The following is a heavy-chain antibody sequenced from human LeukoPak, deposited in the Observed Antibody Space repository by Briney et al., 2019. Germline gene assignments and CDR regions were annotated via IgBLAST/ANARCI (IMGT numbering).Heavy chain of an antibody. CDR2: ISGSGDNT. V-gene: IGHV3-23*01. CDR1: GFTFSSYA. CDR3: AKDHTIDKWHQTTGLDY. Sequence: GGSLRLSCAASGFTFSSYALSWVRQAPGKGLEWVSAISGSGDNTYYANFVKGRFTISRDNSKNTLSLQVNSLRAEDTAIYYCAKDHTIDKWHQTTGLDYWGQGSLVTVSS. J-gene: IGHJ4*02. D-gene: IGHD3-3*01.